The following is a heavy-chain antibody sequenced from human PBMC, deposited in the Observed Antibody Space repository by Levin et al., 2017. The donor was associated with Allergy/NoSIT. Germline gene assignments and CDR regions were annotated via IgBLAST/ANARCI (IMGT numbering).Heavy chain of an antibody. CDR2: INHSGST. Sequence: SQTLSLTCAVYGGSFSGSYWSWIRPPPGKGLEWIGEINHSGSTNYNPSLKSRVTISVDTSKNQFSLKLTSVTAADTAVYYCARGEQWLVQEYFQHWGQGTLVTVSS. CDR3: ARGEQWLVQEYFQH. V-gene: IGHV4-34*01. J-gene: IGHJ1*01. D-gene: IGHD6-19*01. CDR1: GGSFSGSY.